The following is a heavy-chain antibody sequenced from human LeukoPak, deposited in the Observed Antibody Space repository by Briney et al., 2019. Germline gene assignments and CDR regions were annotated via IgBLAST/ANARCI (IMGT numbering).Heavy chain of an antibody. CDR3: AKDLRQWLVEGAGDY. V-gene: IGHV3-30*18. CDR2: ISYDGSNK. J-gene: IGHJ4*02. CDR1: GLTFSIYG. Sequence: GGSLRLSCAASGLTFSIYGMHWVRQAPGKGLEWVAVISYDGSNKYYADSVKGRFTISRDNSKNTLYLQMNSLRAEDTAVYYCAKDLRQWLVEGAGDYWGQGTLVTVSS. D-gene: IGHD6-19*01.